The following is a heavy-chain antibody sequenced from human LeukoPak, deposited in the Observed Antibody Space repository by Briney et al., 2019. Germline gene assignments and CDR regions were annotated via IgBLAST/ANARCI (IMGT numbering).Heavy chain of an antibody. Sequence: PGGSLRLSCAASGFTLNTYAMHWVRQTPGKGLEWVAVISHDGNKRYYADSVKGRFTISRDSSKTTLYLQMDSLRAEDTAVYYCARGEREHGGYDVDYWGQGTLVTVSS. CDR3: ARGEREHGGYDVDY. V-gene: IGHV3-30*04. J-gene: IGHJ4*02. D-gene: IGHD5-12*01. CDR1: GFTLNTYA. CDR2: ISHDGNKR.